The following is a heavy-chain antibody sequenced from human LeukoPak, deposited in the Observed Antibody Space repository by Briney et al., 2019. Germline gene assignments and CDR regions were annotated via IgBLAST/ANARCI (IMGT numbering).Heavy chain of an antibody. D-gene: IGHD5-18*01. CDR3: ARLTVDTIDY. J-gene: IGHJ4*02. V-gene: IGHV4-59*02. CDR2: ISYTGST. Sequence: SETLSLTCTVSGDSVSSYYWSWIRQPPGKGLEWIGYISYTGSTNYNPSLKSRVTISVDTSKNQFSLKLSSVTAADTAVYYCARLTVDTIDYWGQGTLVTVSS. CDR1: GDSVSSYY.